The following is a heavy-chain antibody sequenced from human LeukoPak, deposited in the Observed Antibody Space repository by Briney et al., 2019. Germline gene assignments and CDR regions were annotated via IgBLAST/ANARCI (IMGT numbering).Heavy chain of an antibody. V-gene: IGHV3-48*03. CDR2: ISVSGSIT. J-gene: IGHJ4*02. CDR1: GFTFSSYE. Sequence: WGSLRLSCAASGFTFSSYERSWVRQAPGKGLEWVSYISVSGSITYHAHSVKGRFTISRDNAKNPLYLQMNSLRAEDTAVYYCTRGCASCVWFDWGQGTLVTVSS. D-gene: IGHD2-15*01. CDR3: TRGCASCVWFD.